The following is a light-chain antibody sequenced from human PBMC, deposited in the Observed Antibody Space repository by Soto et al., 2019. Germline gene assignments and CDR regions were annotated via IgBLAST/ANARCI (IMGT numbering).Light chain of an antibody. CDR3: QQYNQWPPSWT. Sequence: EIVMTQSPGTLSVSPGERVTVSCRASQYVHTSLAWYQQKSGQAPRLLIYGASIRAPGVPVRFSGSGSGTEFTLTIASLQSEDSAVYSCQQYNQWPPSWTFGQGTKVEI. J-gene: IGKJ1*01. V-gene: IGKV3-15*01. CDR1: QYVHTS. CDR2: GAS.